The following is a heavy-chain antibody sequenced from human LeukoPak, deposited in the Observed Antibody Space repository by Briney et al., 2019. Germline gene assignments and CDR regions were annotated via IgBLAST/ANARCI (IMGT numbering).Heavy chain of an antibody. V-gene: IGHV7-4-1*02. Sequence: ASVKVSCKASGYSFTTYTMNWVRQAPGQGLELMGWINTNTGNPTYAQDFTGRFVFSLDTSVSTAYLQISSLKADDTAVYYCARKKVEPDRYFDYWGQGTLVTVSS. CDR3: ARKKVEPDRYFDY. D-gene: IGHD1-14*01. CDR2: INTNTGNP. CDR1: GYSFTTYT. J-gene: IGHJ4*02.